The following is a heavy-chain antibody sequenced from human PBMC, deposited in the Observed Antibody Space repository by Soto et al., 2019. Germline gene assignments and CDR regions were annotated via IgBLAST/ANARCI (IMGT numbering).Heavy chain of an antibody. V-gene: IGHV4-4*02. CDR1: GDSISSSKW. CDR3: ARMNRDYYYYGMDV. Sequence: PSETLSLTCGVSGDSISSSKWWTWVRQTPGNGLEWIGKIDHNGVANYSPSLEGRVTISKDISKNQISLKVTSVTAADSAVYYCARMNRDYYYYGMDVWGQGATVTVSS. CDR2: IDHNGVA. J-gene: IGHJ6*02.